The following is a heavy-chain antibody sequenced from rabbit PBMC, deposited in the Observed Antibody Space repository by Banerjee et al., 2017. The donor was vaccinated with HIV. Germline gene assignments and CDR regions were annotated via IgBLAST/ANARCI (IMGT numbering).Heavy chain of an antibody. D-gene: IGHD4-2*01. CDR1: GFSLNIYE. J-gene: IGHJ4*01. V-gene: IGHV1S40*01. CDR2: IYAGSSGST. CDR3: ARAYVGDAGTFNL. Sequence: QSLEESGGDLVKPGASLTLTCTASGFSLNIYEMCWVRQAPGKGLEWIGCIYAGSSGSTWYASWAKGRFTISKTSSTTVTLQMTSLTAADTATYFCARAYVGDAGTFNLWGQGTLVTVS.